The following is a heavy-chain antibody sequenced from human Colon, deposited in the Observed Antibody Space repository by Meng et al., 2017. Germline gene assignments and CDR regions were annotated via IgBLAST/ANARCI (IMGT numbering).Heavy chain of an antibody. V-gene: IGHV1-8*01. D-gene: IGHD2-15*01. CDR1: GYTFTSYD. Sequence: QVQLVQSGAEVKKPGASVKVSCKASGYTFTSYDINWVRQATGQGLEWMGWMNPNSGNTGYAQKFQGRVTMTRNTSISTAYMELNSLRYEDTAVYYCARDGGYEYLRFFLHWGQGTLVTVSS. CDR3: ARDGGYEYLRFFLH. CDR2: MNPNSGNT. J-gene: IGHJ1*01.